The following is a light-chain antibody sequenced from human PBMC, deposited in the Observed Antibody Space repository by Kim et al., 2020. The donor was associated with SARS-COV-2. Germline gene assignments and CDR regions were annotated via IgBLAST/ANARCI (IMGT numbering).Light chain of an antibody. Sequence: SAGEGATLSCRDSQGFSSTYLTWYQQKPGQAPRLLIYGASSRATGIPDRFSGSGFGTDFSLSISRLEPEDFAVYYCQQYASSPFTFGGGTKVDIK. CDR1: QGFSSTY. J-gene: IGKJ4*01. CDR3: QQYASSPFT. V-gene: IGKV3-20*01. CDR2: GAS.